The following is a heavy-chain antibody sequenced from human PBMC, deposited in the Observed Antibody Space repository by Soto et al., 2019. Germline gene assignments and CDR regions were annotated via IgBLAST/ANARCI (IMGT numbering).Heavy chain of an antibody. V-gene: IGHV1-69*01. CDR2: IIPIFGTA. CDR3: ARKAAGPTSYYYGMDV. J-gene: IGHJ6*02. D-gene: IGHD6-13*01. Sequence: QVQLVQSGAEVKKPGSSVKVSCKASGGTFSSYAISWVRQAPGQGLEWMGGIIPIFGTANYAQKLQGRVTITADDSTSTAYMELSSLRSEDTAVYYCARKAAGPTSYYYGMDVWGQGTTVTVSS. CDR1: GGTFSSYA.